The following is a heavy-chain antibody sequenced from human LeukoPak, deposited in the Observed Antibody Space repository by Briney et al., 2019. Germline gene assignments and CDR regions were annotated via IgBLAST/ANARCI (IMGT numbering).Heavy chain of an antibody. CDR3: ARDNYRGVTNFDP. V-gene: IGHV4-59*01. CDR2: ISYSGST. Sequence: SETLSLTCTGSGGSINNYFWSWFRQPPGKGLEGISYISYSGSTNYNPSLKSRVSISVDTSKNHFSLRLSSVTAADTAFYYCARDNYRGVTNFDPWGQGTLVTVSS. D-gene: IGHD3-10*01. CDR1: GGSINNYF. J-gene: IGHJ5*02.